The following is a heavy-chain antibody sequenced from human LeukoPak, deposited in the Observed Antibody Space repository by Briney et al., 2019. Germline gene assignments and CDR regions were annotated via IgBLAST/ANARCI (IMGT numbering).Heavy chain of an antibody. CDR2: IYPGDSDT. V-gene: IGHV5-51*01. CDR3: ARSVTMVRGVIGTAYNWFDP. CDR1: GYSFTSYW. D-gene: IGHD3-10*01. Sequence: GESLKISCKGSGYSFTSYWIGWVRQMPGKGLEWMGIIYPGDSDTRYSPSFQGQVTISADKSISTAYLQWSSLKASDTAMYYCARSVTMVRGVIGTAYNWFDPWGQGTLVTVSS. J-gene: IGHJ5*02.